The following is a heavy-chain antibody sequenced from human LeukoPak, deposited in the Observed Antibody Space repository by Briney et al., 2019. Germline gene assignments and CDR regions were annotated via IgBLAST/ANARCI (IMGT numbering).Heavy chain of an antibody. CDR3: ASTRRAVAGPKSIDY. V-gene: IGHV4-34*01. Sequence: SETLSLTCAVYGGSFSGYYWSWIRQPPGKALEWIGEINHSGSTNYNPSLKSRVTISVDTSKNQFSLKLSSVTAADTAVYYCASTRRAVAGPKSIDYWGQGTLVTVSS. D-gene: IGHD6-19*01. CDR2: INHSGST. J-gene: IGHJ4*02. CDR1: GGSFSGYY.